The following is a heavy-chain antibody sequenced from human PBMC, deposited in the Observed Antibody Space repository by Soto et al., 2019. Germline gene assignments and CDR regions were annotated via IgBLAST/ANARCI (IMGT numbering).Heavy chain of an antibody. Sequence: ASVKVSCKASGYTFNSYSISWVRQAPGQGLEWMGWISVYNGNTNYAQKLQGRVTMTTDTSTSTASMELRSLRFDDTAVYYCARMTTVTTSHWFDPWGQGTLVPAPQ. D-gene: IGHD4-17*01. J-gene: IGHJ5*02. CDR3: ARMTTVTTSHWFDP. CDR1: GYTFNSYS. V-gene: IGHV1-18*01. CDR2: ISVYNGNT.